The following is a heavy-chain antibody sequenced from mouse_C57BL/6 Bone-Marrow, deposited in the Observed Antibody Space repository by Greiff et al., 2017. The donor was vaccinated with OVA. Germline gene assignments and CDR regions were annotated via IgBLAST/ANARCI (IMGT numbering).Heavy chain of an antibody. D-gene: IGHD2-5*01. CDR3: ARHRGYYSNSMDY. V-gene: IGHV2-6-1*01. CDR2: IWSDGST. J-gene: IGHJ4*01. CDR1: GFSLTSYG. Sequence: QVQLKESGPGLVAPSQSLSITCTVSGFSLTSYGVHWVRQPPGKGLEWLVVIWSDGSTTYNSALKSRLSISKDNSKSQVFLEMNSLQTDDTAMYYCARHRGYYSNSMDYWGQGTSVTVSS.